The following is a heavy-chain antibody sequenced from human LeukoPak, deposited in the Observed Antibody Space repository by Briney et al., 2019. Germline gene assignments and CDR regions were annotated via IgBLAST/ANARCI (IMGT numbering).Heavy chain of an antibody. J-gene: IGHJ4*02. CDR2: ISSNGGST. CDR1: GFTFSSYA. V-gene: IGHV3-64*01. Sequence: GGSLRLSCAASGFTFSSYAMHWVRQAPGKGLEYVSAISSNGGSTYYANSVKGRFTISRDNSQNTLYLQMGSLRAEDMAVYYCARGLGDGYNAASDPPLWGQGTLVTVSS. CDR3: ARGLGDGYNAASDPPL. D-gene: IGHD5-24*01.